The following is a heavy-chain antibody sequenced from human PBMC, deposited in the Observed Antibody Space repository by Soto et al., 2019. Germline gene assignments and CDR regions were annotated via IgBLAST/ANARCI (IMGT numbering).Heavy chain of an antibody. CDR3: AKSISGTRCWYYGMDV. D-gene: IGHD1-20*01. CDR2: ISYDGSNK. Sequence: PGGSLRLSCAASGFTFSSYGIHWVRQAPGKGLEWVAVISYDGSNKYYADSVKGRFTISRDNSKNTLYLQMNSLRAEDTAEYYCAKSISGTRCWYYGMDVWGQGTTVTVSS. V-gene: IGHV3-30*18. CDR1: GFTFSSYG. J-gene: IGHJ6*02.